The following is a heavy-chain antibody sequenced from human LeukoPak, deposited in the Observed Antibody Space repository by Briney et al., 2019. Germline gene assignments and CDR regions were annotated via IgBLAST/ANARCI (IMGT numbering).Heavy chain of an antibody. CDR1: GGSFSGYY. J-gene: IGHJ5*02. D-gene: IGHD6-13*01. Sequence: SETLSLTCAVYGGSFSGYYWSWIRQPPGKGLEWIGEINHSGSTNYNPSPKSRVTISVDTSKNQFSLKLSSVTAADTAVYYCARRKSSSWYLNWFDPWGQGTLVTVSS. CDR2: INHSGST. CDR3: ARRKSSSWYLNWFDP. V-gene: IGHV4-34*01.